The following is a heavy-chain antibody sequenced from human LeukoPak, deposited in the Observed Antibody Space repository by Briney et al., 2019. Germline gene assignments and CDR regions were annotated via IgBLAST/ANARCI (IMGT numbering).Heavy chain of an antibody. Sequence: SVKVSCKASGGTFSSYAISWVRQAPGQGLEWMGGIIPIFGTANYAQKFQGRVTITADESTSTAYMELSSLRSEDTAVYYCARGGRDFWSGSTNWFDPWGQGTLVTVSS. V-gene: IGHV1-69*13. J-gene: IGHJ5*02. D-gene: IGHD3-3*01. CDR2: IIPIFGTA. CDR3: ARGGRDFWSGSTNWFDP. CDR1: GGTFSSYA.